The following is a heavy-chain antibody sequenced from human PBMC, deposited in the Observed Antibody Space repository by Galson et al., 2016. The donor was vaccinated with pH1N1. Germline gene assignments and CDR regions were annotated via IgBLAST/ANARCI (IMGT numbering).Heavy chain of an antibody. CDR3: AKGAGRYYFGSGSFNY. CDR1: GFAFDDFA. V-gene: IGHV3-9*01. J-gene: IGHJ4*02. CDR2: ISWNSNSI. Sequence: SLRLSCAASGFAFDDFAMHWVRHVPGKGLEWVSGISWNSNSIGYADSVKGRLTISRDSAKKSLFLQMNSLRVEDTALYYCAKGAGRYYFGSGSFNYWGQGTQVTVSS. D-gene: IGHD3-10*01.